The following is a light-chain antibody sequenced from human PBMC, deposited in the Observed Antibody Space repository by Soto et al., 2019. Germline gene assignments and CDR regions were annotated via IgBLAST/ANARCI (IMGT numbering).Light chain of an antibody. CDR2: DAS. CDR3: HQHSYWRSEVT. CDR1: QSVRTC. Sequence: EIVLTQSPHTLSLSPGERATLSCRASQSVRTCLAWYKQKPGQAPRLLIYDASNRATGIPARFSGSGSGTDFTLTISSREPEAVAVYCCHQHSYWRSEVTFGRGTKVDIK. V-gene: IGKV3-11*01. J-gene: IGKJ3*01.